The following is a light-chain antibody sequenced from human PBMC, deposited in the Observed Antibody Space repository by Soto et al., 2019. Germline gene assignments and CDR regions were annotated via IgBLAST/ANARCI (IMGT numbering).Light chain of an antibody. V-gene: IGLV3-21*04. CDR1: NIGSKS. CDR2: YNS. Sequence: SYELTQPPSLSVAPGKTARITCGGDNIGSKSVHWYQQKPGQAPVLVIYYNSDRPSVIPERFSGSNSENTATLTISRVEAGDEADYYCQVWDTNYDQVIFGGGTQLTVL. J-gene: IGLJ2*01. CDR3: QVWDTNYDQVI.